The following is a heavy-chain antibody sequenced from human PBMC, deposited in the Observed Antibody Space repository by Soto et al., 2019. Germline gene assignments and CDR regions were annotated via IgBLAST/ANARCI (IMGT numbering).Heavy chain of an antibody. Sequence: QVEMVQSGAEVKQPGASVRVSCKASGNTHTIYFIHWLRQAPGQGLEWMGWINAVSGGANYAPRIEGRVTMTRDRSSATAFMDLSGLRSDDTAVYDGARGGGDYAQWGQGTLGTVSS. D-gene: IGHD2-21*01. J-gene: IGHJ4*02. CDR1: GNTHTIYF. CDR2: INAVSGGA. CDR3: ARGGGDYAQ. V-gene: IGHV1-2*02.